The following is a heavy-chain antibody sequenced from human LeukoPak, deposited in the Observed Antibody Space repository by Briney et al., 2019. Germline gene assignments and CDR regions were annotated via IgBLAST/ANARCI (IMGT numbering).Heavy chain of an antibody. CDR3: ARDRWELPRFDY. CDR1: GFTFSSYS. J-gene: IGHJ4*02. V-gene: IGHV3-21*01. Sequence: GGSLRLSCAASGFTFSSYSMNWVRQAPGKGLEWVSSISSSSSYIYYADSVKVRFTISRDNAKNSLYLQMNSLRAEDTAVYYCARDRWELPRFDYWGQGTLVTVSS. D-gene: IGHD1-26*01. CDR2: ISSSSSYI.